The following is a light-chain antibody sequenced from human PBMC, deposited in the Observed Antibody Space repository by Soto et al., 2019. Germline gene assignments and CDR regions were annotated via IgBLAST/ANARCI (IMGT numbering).Light chain of an antibody. Sequence: DIVMTQSPDSLAVSLGERATINCKSSQSVLYSSNNKSYLAWYQQKPRQPPKLLIYWASTRETGVPDRFSGCGSGTDFTLTISSLQAEDVAVYYCQQYYTTLTWTFGQGTKVEIK. CDR2: WAS. CDR3: QQYYTTLTWT. J-gene: IGKJ1*01. V-gene: IGKV4-1*01. CDR1: QSVLYSSNNKSY.